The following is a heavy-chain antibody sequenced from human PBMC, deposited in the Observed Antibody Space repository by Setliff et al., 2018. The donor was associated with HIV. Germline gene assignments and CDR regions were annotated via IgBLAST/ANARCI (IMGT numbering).Heavy chain of an antibody. CDR1: GVSISSGTYY. CDR2: IYTSGST. CDR3: ARENGRTNYYYYYGLDV. V-gene: IGHV4-61*02. J-gene: IGHJ6*02. Sequence: PSETLSLTCTVSGVSISSGTYYWSWVRQPAGKGLEWIGRIYTSGSTNYNPSLKSRVTISLDTSKNQFSLKLSSVTAADTAVYYCARENGRTNYYYYYGLDVWGQGTTVTV.